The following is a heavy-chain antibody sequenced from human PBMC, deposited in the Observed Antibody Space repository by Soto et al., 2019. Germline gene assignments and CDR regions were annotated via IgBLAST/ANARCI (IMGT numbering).Heavy chain of an antibody. CDR3: ARDSSCPGWFDP. D-gene: IGHD6-19*01. V-gene: IGHV1-69*13. Sequence: AASVKVSCKASGGTFSSYAISWVRQAPGQGLEWMGGIIPIFGTANYAQKFQGRVTITADESTSTAYMELSSLRSEDTAVYYCARDSSCPGWFDPWRQGTPVPVSS. CDR1: GGTFSSYA. J-gene: IGHJ5*02. CDR2: IIPIFGTA.